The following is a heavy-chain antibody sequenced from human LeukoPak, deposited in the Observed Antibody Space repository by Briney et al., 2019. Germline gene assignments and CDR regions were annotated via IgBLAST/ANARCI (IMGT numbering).Heavy chain of an antibody. CDR3: TTDSPLPRLLPNY. J-gene: IGHJ4*02. V-gene: IGHV3-15*01. CDR1: GGSISGYY. D-gene: IGHD2-15*01. CDR2: IKSKTDGGTT. Sequence: ETLSLTCTVSGGSISGYYWSWIRQPPGKGLEWVGRIKSKTDGGTTDYAAPVKGRFTISRDDSKNTLYLQMSSLKTEDTAVYYCTTDSPLPRLLPNYWGQGTLVTVSS.